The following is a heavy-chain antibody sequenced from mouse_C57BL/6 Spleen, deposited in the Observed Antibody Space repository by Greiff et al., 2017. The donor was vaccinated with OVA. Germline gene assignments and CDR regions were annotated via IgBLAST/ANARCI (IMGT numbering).Heavy chain of an antibody. V-gene: IGHV1-64*01. CDR1: GYTFTSYW. CDR3: ARKRDYGYDDYFDY. Sequence: QVQLKQPGAELVKPGASVKLSCKASGYTFTSYWMHWVKQRPGQGLEWIGMIHPNSGSTNYNEKFKSKATLTVDKSSSTAYMQLSSLTAEDSAVYYCARKRDYGYDDYFDYWGQGTTLTVSS. D-gene: IGHD2-2*01. J-gene: IGHJ2*01. CDR2: IHPNSGST.